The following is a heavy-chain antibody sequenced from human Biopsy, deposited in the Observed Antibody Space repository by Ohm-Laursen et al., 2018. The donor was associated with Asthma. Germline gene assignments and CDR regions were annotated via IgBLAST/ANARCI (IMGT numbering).Heavy chain of an antibody. Sequence: SETLSLTCTVSPGSINDYYWNWIRPFPGKGLEWIGYVHSSGSTRFNPSLKSRVTVSVDTSVDQVSLKLSSVSAADTAIYYCARATSTWSQSGPHFFDHWGPGTLATVSS. CDR1: PGSINDYY. D-gene: IGHD6-13*01. CDR3: ARATSTWSQSGPHFFDH. V-gene: IGHV4-59*01. CDR2: VHSSGST. J-gene: IGHJ5*02.